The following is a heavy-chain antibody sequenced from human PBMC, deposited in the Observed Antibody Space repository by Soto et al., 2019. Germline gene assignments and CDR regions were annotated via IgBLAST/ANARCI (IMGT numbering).Heavy chain of an antibody. D-gene: IGHD5-12*01. CDR1: GFTFSSYA. J-gene: IGHJ4*02. CDR2: ISYDGSNK. CDR3: AKVRGSGSVEMATISNYFDY. Sequence: PGGSLRLSCAASGFTFSSYAMSWVRQAPGKGLEWVAVISYDGSNKYYADSVKGRFTISRDNSKNTLYLQMNSLRAEDTAVYYCAKVRGSGSVEMATISNYFDYWGQGTLVTVSS. V-gene: IGHV3-30*18.